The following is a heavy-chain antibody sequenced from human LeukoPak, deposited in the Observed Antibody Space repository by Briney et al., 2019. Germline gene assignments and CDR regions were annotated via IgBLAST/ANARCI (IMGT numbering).Heavy chain of an antibody. Sequence: SETLSLTCTVSGRALCTHYWSWIRQPPGKGLEWIGYVDYSGTTNYNPSLLSRVTISIETSKKQFSLNLTSLTAAHTARYYCAQGYMDVWGKGTTVTVSS. CDR1: GRALCTHY. V-gene: IGHV4-59*11. CDR3: AQGYMDV. J-gene: IGHJ6*03. CDR2: VDYSGTT.